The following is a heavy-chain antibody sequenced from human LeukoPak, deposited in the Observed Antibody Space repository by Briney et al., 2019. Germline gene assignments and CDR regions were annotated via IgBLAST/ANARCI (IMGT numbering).Heavy chain of an antibody. D-gene: IGHD3-10*01. CDR2: ISYDGSNK. Sequence: GRSLRLSCAASGFTFSSFAMHWVRQAPGRGLEWVAVISYDGSNKYYADSVKGRFTISRDNSKNTLYLQMNSLRAEDTAVYYCATHYYGSSRAGWGMDVWGKGTTVTVSS. CDR1: GFTFSSFA. J-gene: IGHJ6*04. V-gene: IGHV3-30*04. CDR3: ATHYYGSSRAGWGMDV.